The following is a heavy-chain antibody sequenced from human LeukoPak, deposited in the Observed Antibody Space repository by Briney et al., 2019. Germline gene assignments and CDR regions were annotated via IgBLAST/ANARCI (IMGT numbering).Heavy chain of an antibody. J-gene: IGHJ4*02. Sequence: GGSLRLSCVATGFTFSDYHMIWLRQAPGKGLEWLSYLTDSSGFTNYADSVKGRFTISRDNARNSLYLQMNSLKAEDTAVYYCIRQECSGGSCSYVDYWGQGTLVTVSS. D-gene: IGHD2-15*01. V-gene: IGHV3-11*03. CDR2: LTDSSGFT. CDR1: GFTFSDYH. CDR3: IRQECSGGSCSYVDY.